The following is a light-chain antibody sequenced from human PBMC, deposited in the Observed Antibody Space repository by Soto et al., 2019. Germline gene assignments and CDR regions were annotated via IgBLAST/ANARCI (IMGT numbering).Light chain of an antibody. CDR2: DVS. Sequence: QSVLTQPPSVSGSPGQSITISCSGTSSDVGRYNYVSWYQQHPGKAPKLMIFDVSNRPSGVSNRFSGSKSGNTASLTISGLQAEDEADYYCSSFTSSATSVFGGGTKLTVL. J-gene: IGLJ2*01. CDR3: SSFTSSATSV. V-gene: IGLV2-14*03. CDR1: SSDVGRYNY.